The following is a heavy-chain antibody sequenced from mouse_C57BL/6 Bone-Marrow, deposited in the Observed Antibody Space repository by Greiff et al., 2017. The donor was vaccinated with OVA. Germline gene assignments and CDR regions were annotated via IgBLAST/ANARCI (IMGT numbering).Heavy chain of an antibody. CDR2: ISSGGSYT. CDR3: AIITTVPGFAY. J-gene: IGHJ3*01. D-gene: IGHD1-1*01. Sequence: EVQGVESGGDLVKPGGSLKLSCAASGFTFSSYGMSWVRQTPDKRLEWVATISSGGSYTYYPDSVKGRFTISRDNAKNTLYLQMSSLKSEDTAMYYCAIITTVPGFAYWGQGTLVTVSA. CDR1: GFTFSSYG. V-gene: IGHV5-6*01.